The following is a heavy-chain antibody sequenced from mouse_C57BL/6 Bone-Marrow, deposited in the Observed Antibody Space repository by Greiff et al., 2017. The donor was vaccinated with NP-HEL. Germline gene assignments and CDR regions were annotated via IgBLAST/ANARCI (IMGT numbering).Heavy chain of an antibody. V-gene: IGHV5-16*01. CDR1: GFTFSDYY. D-gene: IGHD2-5*01. CDR2: INYDGSST. Sequence: EVQVVESEGGLVQPGSSMKLSCTASGFTFSDYYMAWVRQVPEKGLEWVANINYDGSSTYYLDSLKSRFIISRDNAKNILYLQMSSLKSEDTATYYCARGGDSNYVDYYAMDYWGQGTSVTVSS. J-gene: IGHJ4*01. CDR3: ARGGDSNYVDYYAMDY.